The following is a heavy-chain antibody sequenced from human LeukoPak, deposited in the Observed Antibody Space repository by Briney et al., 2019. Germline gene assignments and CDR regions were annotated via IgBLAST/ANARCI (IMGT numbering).Heavy chain of an antibody. CDR2: MNPNTGRT. J-gene: IGHJ4*02. D-gene: IGHD3-22*01. CDR3: ARLSQTPDYYSNGGYYQLGF. Sequence: ASVKVSCKASRYTFTSYDINWVREAAGQGLEWMGWMNPNTGRTGFAQKFQGRLTMTRDTSISTAYLELSSLRSEDTAIYYCARLSQTPDYYSNGGYYQLGFWGQGTPVTVSS. CDR1: RYTFTSYD. V-gene: IGHV1-8*01.